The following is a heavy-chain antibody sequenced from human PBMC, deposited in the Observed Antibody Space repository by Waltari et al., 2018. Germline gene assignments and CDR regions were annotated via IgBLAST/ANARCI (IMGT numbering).Heavy chain of an antibody. CDR2: IKSKNDGETT. J-gene: IGHJ4*02. V-gene: IGHV3-15*01. CDR3: NTDRVTIFGGY. Sequence: EVQLVESGGGLVKPGGSLRLSCAASGLTFSDAWMDWVRRATGKGLEWVGRIKSKNDGETTEYAAPVKGRFSISRDDSKDTIYLQMNSLDTEDTAMYYCNTDRVTIFGGYWGQGTLVTVSS. D-gene: IGHD3-3*01. CDR1: GLTFSDAW.